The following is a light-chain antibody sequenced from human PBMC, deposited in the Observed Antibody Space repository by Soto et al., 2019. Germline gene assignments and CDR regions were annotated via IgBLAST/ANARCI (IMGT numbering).Light chain of an antibody. CDR2: SNN. Sequence: QAVVTQPPSASGTPGQRVTISCSGSSSNIGSNTVNWYQLLPGTAPKLLIYSNNQRPSGVPDRFSGSKSGTSASLAISGLQSEDEADYYCAAWDDSLNGLVVFGGGTKLTVL. J-gene: IGLJ2*01. CDR3: AAWDDSLNGLVV. V-gene: IGLV1-44*01. CDR1: SSNIGSNT.